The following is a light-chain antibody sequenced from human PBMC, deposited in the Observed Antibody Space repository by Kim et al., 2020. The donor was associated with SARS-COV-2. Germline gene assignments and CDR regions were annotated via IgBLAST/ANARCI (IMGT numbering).Light chain of an antibody. CDR3: QQYAYWRA. V-gene: IGKV3-15*01. Sequence: SLSPGDRATLSCRASQSISSSLAWYQQTPGQAPRVLIYGASARATGIPARFSGSGSGTEFTLTISNLQSEDFAVYYCQQYAYWRAFGQGTRLEIK. J-gene: IGKJ5*01. CDR2: GAS. CDR1: QSISSS.